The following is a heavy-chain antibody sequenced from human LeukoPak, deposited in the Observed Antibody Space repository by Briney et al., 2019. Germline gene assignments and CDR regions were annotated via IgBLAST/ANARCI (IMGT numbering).Heavy chain of an antibody. Sequence: GGSLRLSCAASGFIFSSYSMNWVRQAPGKGLESVSSISSSSSYIYYADSVKGRFTISRDNAKNSLYLQMNSLRAEDTAVYYCARGGTFGVVIKYYFDYWGQGTLVTVSS. CDR3: ARGGTFGVVIKYYFDY. D-gene: IGHD3-3*01. CDR2: ISSSSSYI. J-gene: IGHJ4*02. CDR1: GFIFSSYS. V-gene: IGHV3-21*01.